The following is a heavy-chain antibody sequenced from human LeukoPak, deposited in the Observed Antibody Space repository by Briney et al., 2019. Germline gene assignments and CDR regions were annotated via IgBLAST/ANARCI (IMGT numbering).Heavy chain of an antibody. CDR1: GGTFSSYA. CDR2: IIPIFGTA. J-gene: IGHJ4*02. V-gene: IGHV1-69*13. D-gene: IGHD6-13*01. CDR3: ATDSSSWYGGDY. Sequence: GASVKVSCKASGGTFSSYAISWVRQAPGQGLEWMGGIIPIFGTANYAQKFQGRVTITADESTSTAYMELSSLRSEDTAVYYCATDSSSWYGGDYWGQGTLVTVSS.